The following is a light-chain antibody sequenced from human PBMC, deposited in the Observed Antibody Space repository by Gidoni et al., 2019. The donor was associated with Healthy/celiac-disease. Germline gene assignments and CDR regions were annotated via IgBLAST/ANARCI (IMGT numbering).Light chain of an antibody. CDR1: QGISSY. V-gene: IGKV1-8*01. CDR2: AAS. CDR3: QQYYSYPRT. Sequence: AIRMTQSPSSFSASTGDRVTITCRASQGISSYLAGYQQKPGKAPKLLIYAASTLQSGVPSRFSGSGSGTDFTLTISCLQSEDFATYYCQQYYSYPRTFGQVTKVEIK. J-gene: IGKJ1*01.